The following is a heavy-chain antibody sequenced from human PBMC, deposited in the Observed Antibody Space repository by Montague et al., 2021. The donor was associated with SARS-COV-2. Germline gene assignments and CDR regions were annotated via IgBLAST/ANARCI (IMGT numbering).Heavy chain of an antibody. V-gene: IGHV4-30-2*01. CDR2: IYYSGST. J-gene: IGHJ6*02. D-gene: IGHD3-16*01. Sequence: TLSLTCAVSGGSISSGGYSWGWIRQPPGKGLEWIGYIYYSGSTYYNPSLKSRVTMSVDRSKNQFSLKLSSVTAADTAVYYCAREEGDYGGMDVWGQGTTVTVSS. CDR3: AREEGDYGGMDV. CDR1: GGSISSGGYS.